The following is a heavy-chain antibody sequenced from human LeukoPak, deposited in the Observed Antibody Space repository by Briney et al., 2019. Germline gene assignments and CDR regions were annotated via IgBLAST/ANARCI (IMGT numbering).Heavy chain of an antibody. D-gene: IGHD3-16*02. J-gene: IGHJ6*03. Sequence: GGSLRLSCAASGFTVSSNYMSWVRQAPGKGLEWVSFIYSDGSTYYADSVQGRFTLSRDNSKNTLYLQMNSLRAEDTAVYYCARVGHMITFGGVIVHYYYMDVWGKGTTVTISS. CDR2: IYSDGST. CDR1: GFTVSSNY. CDR3: ARVGHMITFGGVIVHYYYMDV. V-gene: IGHV3-66*01.